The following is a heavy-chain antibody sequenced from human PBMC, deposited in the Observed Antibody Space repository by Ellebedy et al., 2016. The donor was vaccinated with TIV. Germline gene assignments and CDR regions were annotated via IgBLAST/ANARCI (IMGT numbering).Heavy chain of an antibody. CDR3: ARTLNSGVGGRGWFDS. D-gene: IGHD1-26*01. CDR2: INHGGTT. J-gene: IGHJ5*01. CDR1: RGSISSSGPY. Sequence: MPSETLSLTCTVSRGSISSSGPYWAWIRQPPGTGLEWIGSINHGGTTYYSPSVTNRVTVSIDTSKNQFSLKLESVTAADTAVYFCARTLNSGVGGRGWFDSWGQGTLVTVSS. V-gene: IGHV4-39*01.